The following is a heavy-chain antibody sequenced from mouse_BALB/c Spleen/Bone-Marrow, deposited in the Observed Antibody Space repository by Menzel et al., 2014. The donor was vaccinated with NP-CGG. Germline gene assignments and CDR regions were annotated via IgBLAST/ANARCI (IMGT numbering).Heavy chain of an antibody. CDR2: IYPYNGGT. CDR3: ARGWLLSWFAY. V-gene: IGHV1S29*02. J-gene: IGHJ3*01. CDR1: EYTFTDYN. D-gene: IGHD2-3*01. Sequence: VQLQQSGPELVKPGASVKISCKASEYTFTDYNMHWVKQSHGRSLEWIGYIYPYNGGTGYNQKFKSKATLTVDNSSSTAYMELRSLTSEDSAVYYCARGWLLSWFAYWGQGTLVTVSA.